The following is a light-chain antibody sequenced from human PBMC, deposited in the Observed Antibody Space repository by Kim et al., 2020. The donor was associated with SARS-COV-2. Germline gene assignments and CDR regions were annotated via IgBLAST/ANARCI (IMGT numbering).Light chain of an antibody. J-gene: IGLJ1*01. CDR3: CSYAGSVTLYV. CDR1: SGDVVSYNF. CDR2: EVS. V-gene: IGLV2-23*02. Sequence: QSITTSCTGSSGDVVSYNFVSWYQHHPGRPPKLIIFEVSKRPSGVSNRFSGSKSGNTASLTISGLQAEDEGDYYCCSYAGSVTLYVFGTGTKVTVL.